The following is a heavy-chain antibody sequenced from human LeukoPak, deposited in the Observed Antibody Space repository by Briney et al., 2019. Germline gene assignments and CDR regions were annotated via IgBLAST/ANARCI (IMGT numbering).Heavy chain of an antibody. CDR3: ARQRGSYLIVARPYFDY. CDR1: GGSISSSSYY. CDR2: IYYSGST. Sequence: SETLSLTCTVSGGSISSSSYYWGWIRQPPGKGLEWIGSIYYSGSTYYNPSLKSRVTTSVDTSKNQFSLKLSSVTAADTAVYYCARQRGSYLIVARPYFDYWGQGTLVTVSS. V-gene: IGHV4-39*01. J-gene: IGHJ4*02. D-gene: IGHD1-26*01.